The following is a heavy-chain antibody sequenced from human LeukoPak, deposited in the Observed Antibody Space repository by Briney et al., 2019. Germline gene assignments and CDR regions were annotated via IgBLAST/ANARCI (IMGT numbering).Heavy chain of an antibody. D-gene: IGHD2-21*02. CDR2: IIPIFGTA. CDR1: GYTFTAYY. J-gene: IGHJ6*02. Sequence: ASVKVSFKPSGYTFTAYYLHWVRQAPGQGMEWMGGIIPIFGTANYAQKFQGRVTMTRDTSTSTVYMELSSLRSEDTAVYYCARELRTYCGGDCLMGYYGMDVWGQGTTVTVSS. V-gene: IGHV1-46*01. CDR3: ARELRTYCGGDCLMGYYGMDV.